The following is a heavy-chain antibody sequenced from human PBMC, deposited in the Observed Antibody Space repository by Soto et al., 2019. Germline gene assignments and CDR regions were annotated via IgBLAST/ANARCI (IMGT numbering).Heavy chain of an antibody. CDR3: ARDLWGYCGTDCYPLDV. V-gene: IGHV4-59*01. CDR2: MYNTGST. J-gene: IGHJ6*02. D-gene: IGHD2-21*02. Sequence: LSLTCTVSGGSISSYYWSWIRQPPGKGLEGIGYMYNTGSTVYNPSLKSRVTISVDTSKNQFSLKLNAVTAADTAVYYCARDLWGYCGTDCYPLDVWGQWTTVTVSS. CDR1: GGSISSYY.